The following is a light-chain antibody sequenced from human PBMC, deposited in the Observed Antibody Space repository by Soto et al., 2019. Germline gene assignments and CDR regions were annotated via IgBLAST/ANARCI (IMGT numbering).Light chain of an antibody. J-gene: IGKJ4*01. CDR3: QQYCSSPLT. CDR1: QSDSSRY. V-gene: IGKV3-20*01. CDR2: GAS. Sequence: EILFEQSPVTLSLSLGERATLSFRASQSDSSRYLAWYQQKPGQAPRLLIYGASSRATGNPDRFSGSGSGTDFTLTISRLEAEDFAVYYCQQYCSSPLTFGRGTKVDIK.